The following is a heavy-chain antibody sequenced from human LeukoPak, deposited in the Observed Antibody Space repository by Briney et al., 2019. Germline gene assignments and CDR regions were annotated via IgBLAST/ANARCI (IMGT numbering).Heavy chain of an antibody. CDR2: IQGSGGIR. J-gene: IGHJ3*02. V-gene: IGHV3-23*01. CDR3: GRDPNGDYIGAFEM. D-gene: IGHD4-17*01. CDR1: GFPFSAYA. Sequence: GGSLRLSCIGSGFPFSAYAMTWVRQAPGKGLEWVSSIQGSGGIRGYADSVQGRFPISRDNSKNTLFLQMNSLRGEDTAVYYCGRDPNGDYIGAFEMWGPGTLVTVSS.